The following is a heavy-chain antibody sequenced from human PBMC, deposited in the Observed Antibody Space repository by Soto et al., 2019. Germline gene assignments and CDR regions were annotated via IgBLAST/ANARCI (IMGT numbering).Heavy chain of an antibody. J-gene: IGHJ5*02. D-gene: IGHD1-7*01. Sequence: PSETLSLTCTVSGGSISSYYWSWIRQPPGKGLEWIGYIYYSGSTNYNPSLKSRVTISVDTSKNQFSLKLSSVTAADTAVYYCVRARTNYKRFRFATLDPWGQGTLVTVSS. CDR1: GGSISSYY. V-gene: IGHV4-59*01. CDR2: IYYSGST. CDR3: VRARTNYKRFRFATLDP.